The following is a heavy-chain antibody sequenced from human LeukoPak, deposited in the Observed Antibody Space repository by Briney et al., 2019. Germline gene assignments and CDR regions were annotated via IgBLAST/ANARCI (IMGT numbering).Heavy chain of an antibody. D-gene: IGHD2-2*01. Sequence: PGGSLRLSCAASRFTFSSYAMHWVRQAPGKGLEWVAVISYDGSNKYYADSVKGRFTISRDNSKNTLYLQMNSLRAEDTAVYYCARDSLFVVVPAAKGPSFRFDPWGQGTLVTVSS. J-gene: IGHJ5*02. CDR2: ISYDGSNK. CDR3: ARDSLFVVVPAAKGPSFRFDP. V-gene: IGHV3-30-3*01. CDR1: RFTFSSYA.